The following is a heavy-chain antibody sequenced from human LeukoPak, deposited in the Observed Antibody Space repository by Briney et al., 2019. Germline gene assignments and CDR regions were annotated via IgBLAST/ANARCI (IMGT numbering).Heavy chain of an antibody. CDR2: INPNSGGT. CDR3: ARGTQVRRSGIDY. J-gene: IGHJ4*02. CDR1: GYTFTGYY. V-gene: IGHV1-2*02. D-gene: IGHD1-26*01. Sequence: GASVKVSCKASGYTFTGYYMHWVRQAPGQGLEWMGWINPNSGGTNYAQKFQGRVTMTRDTSISTAYMELSRLRSDDTAVYYCARGTQVRRSGIDYWGQGILVTVSS.